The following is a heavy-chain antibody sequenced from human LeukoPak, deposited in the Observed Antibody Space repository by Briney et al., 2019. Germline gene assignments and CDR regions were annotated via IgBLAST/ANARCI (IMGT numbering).Heavy chain of an antibody. CDR2: ISSSGSTI. J-gene: IGHJ5*02. D-gene: IGHD2-2*02. Sequence: GGSLRLSCAASGFTFSDYYMSWIRQAPGKGLEWVSYISSSGSTIYYADSVKGRLTISRDNAKNSLYLQMNSLRAEDTAVYYCASLVCSSTSCYTGGRWFDPWGQGTLVTVSS. V-gene: IGHV3-11*01. CDR3: ASLVCSSTSCYTGGRWFDP. CDR1: GFTFSDYY.